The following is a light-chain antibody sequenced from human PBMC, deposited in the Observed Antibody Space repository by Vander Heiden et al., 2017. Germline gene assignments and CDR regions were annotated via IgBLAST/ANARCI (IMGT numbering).Light chain of an antibody. Sequence: DIQMTQSPSSLYASVGDRVTITCQASQDISNYLNWYQQKPGKAPKLLIYDASNLETGVPSRFSGSGSGTDFTFTISSLQPEDIATYYCQQYDNLVAFGQGTKVEIK. J-gene: IGKJ1*01. CDR3: QQYDNLVA. V-gene: IGKV1-33*01. CDR1: QDISNY. CDR2: DAS.